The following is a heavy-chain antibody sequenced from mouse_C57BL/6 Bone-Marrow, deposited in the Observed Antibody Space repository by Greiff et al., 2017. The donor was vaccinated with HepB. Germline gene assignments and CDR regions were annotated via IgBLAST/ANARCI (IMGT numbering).Heavy chain of an antibody. CDR2: INPSNGGT. Sequence: QVHVKQPGTELVKPGASVKLSCKASGYTFTSYWMHWVKQRPGQGLEWIGNINPSNGGTNYNEKFKSKATLTVDKSSSTAYMQLSSLTSEDSAVYYCARERTNWDYFDYWGQGTTLTVSS. CDR1: GYTFTSYW. V-gene: IGHV1-53*01. J-gene: IGHJ2*01. CDR3: ARERTNWDYFDY. D-gene: IGHD4-1*01.